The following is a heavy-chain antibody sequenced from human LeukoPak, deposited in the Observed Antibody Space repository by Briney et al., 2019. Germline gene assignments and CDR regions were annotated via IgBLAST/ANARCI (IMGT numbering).Heavy chain of an antibody. CDR2: IYYSGST. J-gene: IGHJ4*02. CDR1: GGSISSSSYY. D-gene: IGHD1-26*01. Sequence: SETLSLTCTVSGGSISSSSYYWGWIRQPPGKGLEWIGSIYYSGSTYYNPSLKSRVTISVDTSKKQFSLKLSSVTAADTAVYYCARRSGGAAEYFDYWGQGTLVTVSS. CDR3: ARRSGGAAEYFDY. V-gene: IGHV4-39*01.